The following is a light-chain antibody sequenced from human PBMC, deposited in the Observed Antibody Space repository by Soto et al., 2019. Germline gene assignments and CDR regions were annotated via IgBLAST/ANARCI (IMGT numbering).Light chain of an antibody. Sequence: HSALTQPRSVSGSPGQSVTISCTGTSSDVGGYNYVSWYQQYPGKAPKLIIYDVTKRPSGVPDRFSGSKSGNTASLTISGLQAEDEADYYCCSYAGSYTLWVFGGGTKLTVL. CDR1: SSDVGGYNY. CDR3: CSYAGSYTLWV. CDR2: DVT. J-gene: IGLJ3*02. V-gene: IGLV2-11*01.